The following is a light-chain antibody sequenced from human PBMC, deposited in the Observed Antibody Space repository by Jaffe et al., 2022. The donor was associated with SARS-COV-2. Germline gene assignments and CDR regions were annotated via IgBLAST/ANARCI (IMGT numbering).Light chain of an antibody. CDR2: GKN. Sequence: SSELTQDPAVSVALGQTVRITCQGDSLRRYSASWFQQKPGQAPLLVIYGKNNRPSGIPDRFFGSTSGNTVSLTITGAQAEDEADYYCHCRDTSGNRWFFGGGTKLTVL. J-gene: IGLJ3*02. CDR3: HCRDTSGNRWF. V-gene: IGLV3-19*01. CDR1: SLRRYS.